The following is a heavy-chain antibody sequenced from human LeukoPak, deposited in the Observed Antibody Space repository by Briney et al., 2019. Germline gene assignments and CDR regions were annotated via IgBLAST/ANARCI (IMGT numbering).Heavy chain of an antibody. D-gene: IGHD3-10*01. CDR2: INGDGTNV. CDR3: ARGLLWFGELCD. CDR1: GFIFSNYY. J-gene: IGHJ4*02. V-gene: IGHV3-74*01. Sequence: GGSLRLSCAASGFIFSNYYMHWVRQAPGKGLVWVSHINGDGTNVNYADSVKGRFTISRDNAKNTLYLQMNSLRAEDTAVYYCARGLLWFGELCDWGQGTLVTVSS.